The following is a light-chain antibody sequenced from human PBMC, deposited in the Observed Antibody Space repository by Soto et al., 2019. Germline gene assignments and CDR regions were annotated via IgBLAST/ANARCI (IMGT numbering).Light chain of an antibody. Sequence: EIVLTQSPGTLSLSPVERATLSCRDSQSVSSNNLAWYQQRPGQAPRVVIYGASTRATGIPERFSGSGSGTVFTLTISRLEPEDFAVYYCQQYGRSPFTFGPGTKVDIK. CDR3: QQYGRSPFT. V-gene: IGKV3-20*01. J-gene: IGKJ3*01. CDR1: QSVSSNN. CDR2: GAS.